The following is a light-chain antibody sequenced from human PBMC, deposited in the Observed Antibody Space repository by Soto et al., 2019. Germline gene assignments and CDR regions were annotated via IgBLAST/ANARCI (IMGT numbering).Light chain of an antibody. CDR3: QQYNNWPSIT. CDR1: QSVSSN. CDR2: GAF. V-gene: IGKV3D-15*01. Sequence: EIVKTQDPATLSVSPGERATLSCRASQSVSSNLAWYQQKPGQAHRLHIYGAFIRATGIPARFSGSGSGTEFTLTISSLPSEYFAVYYCQQYNNWPSITFGQGTRLEIK. J-gene: IGKJ5*01.